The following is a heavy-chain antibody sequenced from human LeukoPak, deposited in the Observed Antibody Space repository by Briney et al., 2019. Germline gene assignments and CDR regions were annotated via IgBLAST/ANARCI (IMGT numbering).Heavy chain of an antibody. CDR2: IYYSGST. J-gene: IGHJ4*02. D-gene: IGHD3-22*01. CDR1: GGSISSYY. Sequence: SETPSLTCTVSGGSISSYYWSWIRQPPGKGLEWIGYIYYSGSTNYNPSLKSRVTIAVDTSKNQFSLRLTSVTAADTAVYYCARVAPTRGYASSGYYPLDYWGQGTLVNVSS. V-gene: IGHV4-59*01. CDR3: ARVAPTRGYASSGYYPLDY.